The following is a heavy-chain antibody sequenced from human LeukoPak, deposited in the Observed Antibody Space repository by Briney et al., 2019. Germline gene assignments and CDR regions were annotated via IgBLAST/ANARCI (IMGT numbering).Heavy chain of an antibody. D-gene: IGHD3-10*01. CDR2: ISNDGRST. CDR1: GFSFNSYW. J-gene: IGHJ4*02. Sequence: GGSLRLSCAASGFSFNSYWMHWVRQAPGGGLVWVSRISNDGRSTSFADSVKGRFTISRDNAKNTLYPQMNSLSAEDTAVYYCTRGREGNYGLFDSWGQGTLVTVSS. CDR3: TRGREGNYGLFDS. V-gene: IGHV3-74*01.